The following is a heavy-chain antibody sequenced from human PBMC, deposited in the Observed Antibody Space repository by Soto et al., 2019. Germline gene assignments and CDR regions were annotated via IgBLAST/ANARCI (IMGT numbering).Heavy chain of an antibody. CDR2: ISGSGGSR. CDR1: GFTFRSYA. V-gene: IGHV3-23*01. J-gene: IGHJ6*02. CDR3: AKDPYSSGYYVYGMDV. Sequence: EVQLLESGGGLVQPGGSLRLSCAASGFTFRSYAMSWVRQAPGKGLEWVSAISGSGGSRNHADSVKGRFTISRDNSKNTLYLQMNSLRVEDTALDYCAKDPYSSGYYVYGMDVWGQGTTVTVSS. D-gene: IGHD3-22*01.